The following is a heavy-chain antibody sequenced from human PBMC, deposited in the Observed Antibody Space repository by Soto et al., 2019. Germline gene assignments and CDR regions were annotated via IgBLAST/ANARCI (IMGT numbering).Heavy chain of an antibody. Sequence: QVQLVQSGAEVKKPESSVKVSCKAPGGTFSTYAISWVRQAPGQGLEWMGGIIPMFGTANYAQRFQDRVTITAEESTNTVYMELSSLRSDDTAVYFCASGIQRWLRRINNGYSGWGQGTMVTVSS. D-gene: IGHD5-12*01. CDR1: GGTFSTYA. V-gene: IGHV1-69*12. CDR3: ASGIQRWLRRINNGYSG. CDR2: IIPMFGTA. J-gene: IGHJ4*02.